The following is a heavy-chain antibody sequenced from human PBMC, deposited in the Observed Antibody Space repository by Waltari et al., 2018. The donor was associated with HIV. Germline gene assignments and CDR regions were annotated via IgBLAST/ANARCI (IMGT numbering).Heavy chain of an antibody. CDR2: NYHSGST. D-gene: IGHD3-9*01. J-gene: IGHJ6*02. Sequence: VQLQESGPGLVKPSGTLTLTCAVSGDSISSRNWWSWVRRPPGKGLEWIGENYHSGSTNYNPSLKSRVTISVDKSKNQFSLNLRSVTAADTAVYYCARDPRVAFDFTTAGYYGMDVWGQGATLTVSS. CDR1: GDSISSRNW. CDR3: ARDPRVAFDFTTAGYYGMDV. V-gene: IGHV4-4*02.